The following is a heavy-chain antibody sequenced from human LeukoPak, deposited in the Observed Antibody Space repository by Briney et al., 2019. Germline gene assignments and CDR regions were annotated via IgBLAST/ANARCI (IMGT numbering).Heavy chain of an antibody. D-gene: IGHD5-24*01. J-gene: IGHJ4*02. V-gene: IGHV4-34*01. CDR1: GGSFSGYY. Sequence: SETLSLTCGVYGGSFSGYYWSWIRQPPGKGLEWIGEINPRGSTNYNPSLKSRVTLFADTPKNQFSLTSNSVTAADTAVYYCARRRLGYYFDYWGQGTLVTVSS. CDR2: INPRGST. CDR3: ARRRLGYYFDY.